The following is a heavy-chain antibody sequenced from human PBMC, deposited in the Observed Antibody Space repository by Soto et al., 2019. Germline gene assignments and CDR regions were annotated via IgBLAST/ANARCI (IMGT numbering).Heavy chain of an antibody. CDR3: AKLTGRYFDY. D-gene: IGHD1-1*01. CDR2: INVGNGNT. Sequence: QVQLVQSGTEVKKSGASMKISCKASGYTFTSHAVHWVRKAPGQRLEWIGWINVGNGNTKYSQTFQGRVTITRDTSANTAYMELSSLGSEDTAFYYCAKLTGRYFDYWGQGTLVTVSS. V-gene: IGHV1-3*01. CDR1: GYTFTSHA. J-gene: IGHJ4*02.